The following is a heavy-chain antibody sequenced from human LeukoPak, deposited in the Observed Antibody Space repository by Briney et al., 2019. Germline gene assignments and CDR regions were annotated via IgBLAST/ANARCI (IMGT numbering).Heavy chain of an antibody. V-gene: IGHV3-30*03. Sequence: GSLRLSCAASGFIFSSYGIHWVRQAPGKGLEWVAVISYDGTKKYYGDSVKGRFTISRDNAKNSLYLQMNSLRAEVTAVYYCARYSRVLRYFDWLPNFDYWGQGTLVTVSS. D-gene: IGHD3-9*01. J-gene: IGHJ4*02. CDR1: GFIFSSYG. CDR3: ARYSRVLRYFDWLPNFDY. CDR2: ISYDGTKK.